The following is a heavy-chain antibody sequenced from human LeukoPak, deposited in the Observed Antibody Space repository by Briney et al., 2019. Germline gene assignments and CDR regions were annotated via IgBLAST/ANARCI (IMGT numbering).Heavy chain of an antibody. D-gene: IGHD5-18*01. J-gene: IGHJ4*02. CDR2: IDPSVSYT. CDR3: ARQILGDTAMVRDY. V-gene: IGHV5-10-1*01. CDR1: GYSFTSYW. Sequence: GESLKISCKGSGYSFTSYWISWVRQMPGKGLEWMGRIDPSVSYTNYSPSFQRHVTISADKSISTAYLQWSSLKASDTAMYYCARQILGDTAMVRDYWGQGTLVTVSS.